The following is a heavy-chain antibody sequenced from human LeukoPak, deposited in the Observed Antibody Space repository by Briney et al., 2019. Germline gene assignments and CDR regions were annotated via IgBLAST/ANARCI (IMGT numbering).Heavy chain of an antibody. V-gene: IGHV4-4*07. D-gene: IGHD3-22*01. CDR3: ARGTYSYYSSGAFDI. Sequence: SETLSLTCTVSGGSISSYYWSWIRQPAGKGLEWIGHITSSGSTNYNPSLKSRVTISVDTSKTQFSLKLSSVTAADTAVYFCARGTYSYYSSGAFDIWGQGTMVTVSS. CDR1: GGSISSYY. J-gene: IGHJ3*02. CDR2: ITSSGST.